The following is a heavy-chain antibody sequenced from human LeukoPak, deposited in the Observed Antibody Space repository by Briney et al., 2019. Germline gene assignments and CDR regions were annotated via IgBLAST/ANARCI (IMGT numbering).Heavy chain of an antibody. D-gene: IGHD3-10*01. V-gene: IGHV3-21*01. CDR2: ITTISHYI. CDR1: GFTLSDYH. Sequence: GGSLRLSCAASGFTLSDYHMNWVRQAPGKGLEWLSSITTISHYIYYAWAVRGRFTISRDNAKNSLYLQMNSLRGEDTAVYYCARSGGPGTYHQLRYNWFDPWGQGTLVTVSS. J-gene: IGHJ5*02. CDR3: ARSGGPGTYHQLRYNWFDP.